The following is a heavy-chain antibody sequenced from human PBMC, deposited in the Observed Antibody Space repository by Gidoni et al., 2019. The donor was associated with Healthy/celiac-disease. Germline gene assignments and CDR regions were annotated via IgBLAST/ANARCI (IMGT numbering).Heavy chain of an antibody. CDR2: IFSNDEK. V-gene: IGHV2-26*01. CDR3: ARTLPCGGDCWVYFDL. D-gene: IGHD2-21*02. J-gene: IGHJ2*01. CDR1: GFSLSSARMG. Sequence: QVTLKESGPVLVKPTETLTLTCTVSGFSLSSARMGVSWIRQPPGKALEWLAHIFSNDEKSYSTSLKSRLTNSKDTSKSQVVLTMTNMDPVDTATYYCARTLPCGGDCWVYFDLWGRGTLVTVSS.